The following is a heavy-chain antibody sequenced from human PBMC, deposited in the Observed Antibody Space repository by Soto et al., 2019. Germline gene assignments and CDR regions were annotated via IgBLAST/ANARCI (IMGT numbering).Heavy chain of an antibody. Sequence: QVQLVESGGGVVQPGRSLRLSCAASGFTFSSYGMHWVRQAPGKGLEWVAVISYDGSNKYYADSVKGRFTISRDNSKNTLYLQMNSLRAEDTAVYYCAKSSSSGGRDAFDIWGQGTMVTVSS. CDR3: AKSSSSGGRDAFDI. J-gene: IGHJ3*02. CDR2: ISYDGSNK. D-gene: IGHD6-19*01. V-gene: IGHV3-30*18. CDR1: GFTFSSYG.